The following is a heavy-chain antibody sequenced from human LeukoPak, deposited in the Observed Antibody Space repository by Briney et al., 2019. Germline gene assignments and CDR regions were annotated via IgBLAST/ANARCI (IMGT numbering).Heavy chain of an antibody. D-gene: IGHD2-21*02. Sequence: ASVKVSCKASGYSFTTYGIMWVRQAPGQAPEWMGWINTSTGNTYYAQNFQGGVTMTRDTSTSTAYMELRSLRSDDTAVYYCTRKRCSGDCYLSDPWGQGTRVTVSS. CDR3: TRKRCSGDCYLSDP. V-gene: IGHV1-18*04. J-gene: IGHJ5*02. CDR1: GYSFTTYG. CDR2: INTSTGNT.